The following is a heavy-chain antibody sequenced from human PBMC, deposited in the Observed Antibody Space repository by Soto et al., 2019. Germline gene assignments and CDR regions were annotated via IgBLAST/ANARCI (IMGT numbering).Heavy chain of an antibody. Sequence: SVKVSCKASGGSFGNSAINWVRQTPGQGLEWLGGFIPVYRTLNYAQKFQGRATITADESTGTAYMTLSSLASDDTAVYYCATGVIWIGYFTVDSWGQGTRVTRLL. CDR3: ATGVIWIGYFTVDS. D-gene: IGHD3-3*01. J-gene: IGHJ4*02. CDR1: GGSFGNSA. V-gene: IGHV1-69*13. CDR2: FIPVYRTL.